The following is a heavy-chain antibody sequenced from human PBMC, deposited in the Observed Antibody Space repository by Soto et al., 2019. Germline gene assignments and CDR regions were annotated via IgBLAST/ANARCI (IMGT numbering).Heavy chain of an antibody. CDR3: ASLVAGYYGDY. J-gene: IGHJ4*02. CDR1: GGSISSSSHY. D-gene: IGHD6-19*01. CDR2: IYYSGST. V-gene: IGHV4-39*01. Sequence: SETLSLTCTVSGGSISSSSHYWGWIRQPPGKGLEWIGSIYYSGSTFYSPSLKSRVTISIDTSKNQFSLYLTSVTAADTAVYYCASLVAGYYGDYWGQGTLVTVSS.